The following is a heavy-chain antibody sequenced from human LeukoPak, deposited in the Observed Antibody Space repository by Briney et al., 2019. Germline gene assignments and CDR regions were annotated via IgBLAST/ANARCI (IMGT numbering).Heavy chain of an antibody. CDR1: GFTFSSYA. CDR2: IGSGGGTI. Sequence: PGGSLRLSCAASGFTFSSYAMNWVRQAPGKGLEWVSYIGSGGGTIFYADSVKGRFTISRDNAKNSLYLQMNSLRDGDTAVYYCARGPASDYNWFDPWGQGTLVTVSS. CDR3: ARGPASDYNWFDP. D-gene: IGHD2-21*02. V-gene: IGHV3-48*02. J-gene: IGHJ5*02.